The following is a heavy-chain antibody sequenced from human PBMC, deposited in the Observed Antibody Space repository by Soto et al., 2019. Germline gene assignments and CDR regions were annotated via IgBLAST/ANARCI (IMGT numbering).Heavy chain of an antibody. V-gene: IGHV3-30-3*01. CDR2: ISYDGSNK. D-gene: IGHD3-3*01. CDR3: ARDTKFLEWFQVLSD. Sequence: QVQLVESGGGVVQPGRSLRLSCAASGFSFSSYAMHWVRQAPGKGLEWVAVISYDGSNKYYADYVKGRFIISRDNSKNTLYLQMNSLRAEDTAVYYCARDTKFLEWFQVLSDWGQGTLVTVSS. J-gene: IGHJ1*01. CDR1: GFSFSSYA.